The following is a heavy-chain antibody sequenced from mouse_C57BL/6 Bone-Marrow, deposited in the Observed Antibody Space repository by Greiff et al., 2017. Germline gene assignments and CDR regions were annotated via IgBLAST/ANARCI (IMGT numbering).Heavy chain of an antibody. CDR3: AREVIVTTRYYAMDY. V-gene: IGHV1-64*01. J-gene: IGHJ4*01. D-gene: IGHD2-5*01. CDR1: GYTFTSYW. CDR2: IHPNSGST. Sequence: QVQLKQPGAELVKPGASVKLSCKASGYTFTSYWMHWVKQRPGQGLEWIGMIHPNSGSTNYNEKFKSKATLTVDKSSSTAYMQLSSLTSEDSAVYYSAREVIVTTRYYAMDYWGQGTSVTVSS.